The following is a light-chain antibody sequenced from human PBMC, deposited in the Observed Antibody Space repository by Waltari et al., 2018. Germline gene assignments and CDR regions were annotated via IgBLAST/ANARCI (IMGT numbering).Light chain of an antibody. Sequence: IKMTQSPSYLSASVVDRVNLTCRASQGINSWLMWYQQKAEKAPRSLIYAASTLQTGVSSRFSGSGSGTHFTLTISSLQPEDFATYYCKQYHAYPRTFGQGTKV. CDR3: KQYHAYPRT. J-gene: IGKJ1*01. CDR1: QGINSW. V-gene: IGKV1D-16*01. CDR2: AAS.